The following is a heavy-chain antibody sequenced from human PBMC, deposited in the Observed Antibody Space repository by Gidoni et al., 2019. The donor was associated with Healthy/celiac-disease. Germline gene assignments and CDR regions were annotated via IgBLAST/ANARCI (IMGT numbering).Heavy chain of an antibody. CDR1: GFTFSSYG. CDR3: ARDWPLAGSFDI. J-gene: IGHJ3*02. CDR2: IWYDGSNK. V-gene: IGHV3-33*08. D-gene: IGHD2-21*01. Sequence: QVQLVESGGGVVQPGRSLRLSCAASGFTFSSYGMHWVRQAPGKGLAWVAVIWYDGSNKYYADSVKGRFTISRDNSKNTLYLQMNSLRAEDTAVYYCARDWPLAGSFDIWGQGTMVPVSS.